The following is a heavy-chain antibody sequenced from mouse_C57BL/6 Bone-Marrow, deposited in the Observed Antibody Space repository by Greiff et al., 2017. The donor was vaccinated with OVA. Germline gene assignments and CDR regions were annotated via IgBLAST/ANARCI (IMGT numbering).Heavy chain of an antibody. CDR2: IDPEDGDT. CDR3: TTDYYGSSSWFAY. D-gene: IGHD1-1*01. Sequence: VQLKESGAELVRPGASVKLSCTASGFNIKDYYMHWVKQRPEQGLEWIGRIDPEDGDTEYAPKFKGKATMTADTSSNTAYLQLSSLTSVDTAVYYCTTDYYGSSSWFAYWGQGTLVTVSA. CDR1: GFNIKDYY. V-gene: IGHV14-1*01. J-gene: IGHJ3*01.